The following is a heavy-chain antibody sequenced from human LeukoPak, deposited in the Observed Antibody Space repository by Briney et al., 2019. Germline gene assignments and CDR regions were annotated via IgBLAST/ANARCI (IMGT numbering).Heavy chain of an antibody. J-gene: IGHJ2*01. CDR1: GYTFTSYG. CDR2: ISAYNGNT. D-gene: IGHD6-19*01. Sequence: ASVKVSCKASGYTFTSYGISWVRQAPGQGLEWMGWISAYNGNTNYAQKLQGRVTMTTDTSTSTAYLQWSSLKASDTAMYYCARHGRQYSSGDQSHWYFDLWGRGTLVTVSS. V-gene: IGHV1-18*01. CDR3: ARHGRQYSSGDQSHWYFDL.